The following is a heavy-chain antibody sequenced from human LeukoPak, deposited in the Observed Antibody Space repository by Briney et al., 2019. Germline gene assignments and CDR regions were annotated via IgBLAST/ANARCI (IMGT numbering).Heavy chain of an antibody. CDR2: ISSNGGST. V-gene: IGHV3-64*01. CDR3: ARGVLGGDYYFDY. Sequence: QPGGSLRLSCAASGFPFSSYPMHWVRQAPGRGLEYVSAISSNGGSTYYANSVKGRFTISRDNSKNTLYLQMGSLRAEDMAVYYCARGVLGGDYYFDYWGQGTLVTVSS. J-gene: IGHJ4*02. CDR1: GFPFSSYP. D-gene: IGHD2-21*01.